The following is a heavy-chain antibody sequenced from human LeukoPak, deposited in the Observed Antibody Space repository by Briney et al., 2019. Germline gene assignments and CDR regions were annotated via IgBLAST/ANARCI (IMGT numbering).Heavy chain of an antibody. Sequence: ASVKVPYKASGGTFSSYAISWVRQAPGQGLEWMGGIIPIFGTANYAQKFQGRVTITADESTSTAYMELSSLRSEDTAVYYCARGNSYYYDSSGYNYWGQGTLVTVSS. CDR3: ARGNSYYYDSSGYNY. CDR2: IIPIFGTA. V-gene: IGHV1-69*13. CDR1: GGTFSSYA. J-gene: IGHJ4*02. D-gene: IGHD3-22*01.